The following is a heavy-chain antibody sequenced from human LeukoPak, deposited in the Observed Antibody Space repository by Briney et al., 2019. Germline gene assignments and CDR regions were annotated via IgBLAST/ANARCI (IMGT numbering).Heavy chain of an antibody. J-gene: IGHJ4*02. Sequence: ASVKVSCKASGGTFSSYAISWVRQAPGQGLEWMGWISAYNGNTNYAQKLQGRVTMTTDTSTNTAYMELRSLRSDDTAVYYCARRSYSSSWYADYWGQGTLVTVSS. CDR2: ISAYNGNT. D-gene: IGHD6-13*01. CDR3: ARRSYSSSWYADY. V-gene: IGHV1-18*01. CDR1: GGTFSSYA.